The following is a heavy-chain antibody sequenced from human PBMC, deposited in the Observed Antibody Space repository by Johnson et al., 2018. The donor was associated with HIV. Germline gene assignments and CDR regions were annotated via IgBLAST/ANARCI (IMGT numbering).Heavy chain of an antibody. V-gene: IGHV3-74*01. J-gene: IGHJ3*02. D-gene: IGHD3-10*01. Sequence: VQLVESGGGLVQPGGSLRLSCAASGFTVSSYWMHWVRQAPGKGLVWVSRINSDGSSTSYADSVKGRFTISRDNSKNTLYLQMNSLRAEDTAVYYCAREQTSMVQGVIWAFDIWGQGTMVTVSS. CDR1: GFTVSSYW. CDR2: INSDGSST. CDR3: AREQTSMVQGVIWAFDI.